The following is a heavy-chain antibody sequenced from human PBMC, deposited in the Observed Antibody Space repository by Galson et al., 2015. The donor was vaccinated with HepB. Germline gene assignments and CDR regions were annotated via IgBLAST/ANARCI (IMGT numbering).Heavy chain of an antibody. J-gene: IGHJ5*02. V-gene: IGHV1-46*01. Sequence: QSGAEVKKPGASVKVSCKASGYTFTRYYIHWVRQAPGQGLDWMGIINPSDGHTAYAQKFQGRITVTRDTSTDTVYMELSSLRSEDTAVYYCARDPYNWNDVGWFDPWGQGTLVTVPS. D-gene: IGHD1-20*01. CDR3: ARDPYNWNDVGWFDP. CDR1: GYTFTRYY. CDR2: INPSDGHT.